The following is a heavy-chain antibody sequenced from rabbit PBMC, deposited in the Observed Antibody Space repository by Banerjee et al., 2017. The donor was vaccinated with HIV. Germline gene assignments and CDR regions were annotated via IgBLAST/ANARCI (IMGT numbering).Heavy chain of an antibody. CDR2: IYTSSGNT. J-gene: IGHJ4*01. D-gene: IGHD1-1*01. Sequence: LEWIACIYTSSGNTVYATWAKGRFTISRTSSTTVALQMTSLTAADTATYFCTRELLDTDDNTWGPGTLVTVS. CDR3: TRELLDTDDNT. V-gene: IGHV1S40*01.